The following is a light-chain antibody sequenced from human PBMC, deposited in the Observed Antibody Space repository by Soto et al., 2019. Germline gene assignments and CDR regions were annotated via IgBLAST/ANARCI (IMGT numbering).Light chain of an antibody. V-gene: IGLV2-11*01. CDR1: SSDVGAYNY. CDR3: CSYTGSYTADV. CDR2: DVS. J-gene: IGLJ1*01. Sequence: QSALTQPRSVSGSPGQSVSISCTGTSSDVGAYNYVSWYQQHPGKVPKLMIYDVSKRPSGVPDRFSGSKSGNTASLTISGLQAEDEADYYCCSYTGSYTADVFGIGTKLTVL.